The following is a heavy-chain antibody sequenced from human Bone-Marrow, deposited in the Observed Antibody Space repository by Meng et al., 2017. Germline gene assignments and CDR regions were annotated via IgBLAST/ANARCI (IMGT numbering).Heavy chain of an antibody. CDR3: ARGEGRQQLIRRPRFDP. J-gene: IGHJ5*02. CDR2: INHSGST. D-gene: IGHD6-13*01. V-gene: IGHV4-34*01. Sequence: SETLSLTCAVYGGSFSGYYWSWIRQPPGKGLEWIGEINHSGSTNYNPSLKSRVSISVDTSKNQFSLKLSSVTAADTAVYYCARGEGRQQLIRRPRFDPWGQGTLVTVSS. CDR1: GGSFSGYY.